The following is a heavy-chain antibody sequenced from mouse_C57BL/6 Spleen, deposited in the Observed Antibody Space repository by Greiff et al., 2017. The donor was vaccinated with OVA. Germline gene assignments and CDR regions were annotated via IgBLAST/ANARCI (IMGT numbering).Heavy chain of an antibody. D-gene: IGHD1-2*01. J-gene: IGHJ2*01. Sequence: QVQLLQPGAELVKPGASVKLSCKASGYTFTSYWMQWVKQRPGQGLEWIGEIDPSDSYTNYNQKFKGKATLTVDTSSSTAYMQLSSLTSEDSAVYYCSLLRHYWGQGTTLTVSS. CDR3: SLLRHY. V-gene: IGHV1-50*01. CDR2: IDPSDSYT. CDR1: GYTFTSYW.